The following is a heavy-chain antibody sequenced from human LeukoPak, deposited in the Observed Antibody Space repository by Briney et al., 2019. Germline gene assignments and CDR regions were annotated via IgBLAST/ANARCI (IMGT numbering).Heavy chain of an antibody. CDR3: VRGSTLRHYQY. D-gene: IGHD3-16*01. V-gene: IGHV4-39*01. J-gene: IGHJ4*02. CDR2: IYYSGST. CDR1: GGSISSSTYY. Sequence: SETLSLTCTVSGGSISSSTYYWGWIRRPPGKGLEWIGSIYYSGSTYYNPSLKRRVPVSVDTSKNQFSLNLSSVTAADTAVYYCVRGSTLRHYQYWGQGTLVTVSS.